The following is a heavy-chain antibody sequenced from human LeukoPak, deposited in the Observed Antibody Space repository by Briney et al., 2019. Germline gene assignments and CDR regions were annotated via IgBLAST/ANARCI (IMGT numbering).Heavy chain of an antibody. CDR2: IYYSGST. J-gene: IGHJ3*02. CDR1: GGSISSYY. Sequence: SETLSLTCTVSGGSISSYYWSWIRQPPGKGLEWIGYIYYSGSTNYNPSLKSRVTISVDTSKNQFSLKLSSVTAADTAVYYCARDPSYYYENNEDAFDIWGQGTLVTVSS. CDR3: ARDPSYYYENNEDAFDI. V-gene: IGHV4-59*12. D-gene: IGHD3-22*01.